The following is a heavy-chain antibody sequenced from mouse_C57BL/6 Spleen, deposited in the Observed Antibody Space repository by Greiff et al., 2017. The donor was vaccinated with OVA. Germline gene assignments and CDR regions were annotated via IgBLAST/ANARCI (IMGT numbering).Heavy chain of an antibody. D-gene: IGHD2-1*01. CDR2: INPNNGGT. J-gene: IGHJ2*01. CDR1: GYTFTDYY. Sequence: EVQLQQSGPELVKPGASVKISCKASGYTFTDYYMNWVKQSHGKSLEWIGDINPNNGGTSYNQKFKGKATLTVDKSSSTAYMELRSLTSEDSAVYYCARGRNYEGYWGQGTTLTVSS. CDR3: ARGRNYEGY. V-gene: IGHV1-26*01.